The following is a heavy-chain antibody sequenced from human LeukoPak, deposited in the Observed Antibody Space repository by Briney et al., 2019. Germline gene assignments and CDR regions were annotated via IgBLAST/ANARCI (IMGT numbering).Heavy chain of an antibody. V-gene: IGHV4-38-2*02. CDR3: ARLNYDYVWGSYRWDY. D-gene: IGHD3-16*02. CDR2: IYHSGST. J-gene: IGHJ4*02. Sequence: SETLSLTCTVSCYSISSGYYWGWIRQPPGKGLEWIGSIYHSGSTYYNPSLKSRVTISVDTSKNQFSLNLSSVTAADTAVYYCARLNYDYVWGSYRWDYWGQGTLVTVSS. CDR1: CYSISSGYY.